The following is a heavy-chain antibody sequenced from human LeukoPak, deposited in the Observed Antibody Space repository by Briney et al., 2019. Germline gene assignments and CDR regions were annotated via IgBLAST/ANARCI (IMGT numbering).Heavy chain of an antibody. CDR3: ARGGTVTKLVYFDL. D-gene: IGHD4-17*01. V-gene: IGHV3-7*01. J-gene: IGHJ2*01. CDR2: IKEDGSET. Sequence: GGSLRLSCAASGFIFKKYWMNWVRQVPGKGLECLANIKEDGSETYYADSVKGRFTISRDNAKNSLYLQMNSLRAEDTAVYYCARGGTVTKLVYFDLWGRGTLVTVSS. CDR1: GFIFKKYW.